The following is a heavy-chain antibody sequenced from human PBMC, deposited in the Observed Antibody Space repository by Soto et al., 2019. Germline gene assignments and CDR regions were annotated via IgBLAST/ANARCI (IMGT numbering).Heavy chain of an antibody. CDR1: GDSVSSNRAA. D-gene: IGHD1-7*01. CDR3: ARSISAITGDGMDV. J-gene: IGHJ6*02. V-gene: IGHV6-1*01. CDR2: TYHRSKWFY. Sequence: SQTLSLTCDIYGDSVSSNRAAWSWIRQSPSRGLEWLGRTYHRSKWFYDYAVSVKSRITISPDTPKSQFSLQLNSVTPEDTAVYYCARSISAITGDGMDVWGQGTTVTVSS.